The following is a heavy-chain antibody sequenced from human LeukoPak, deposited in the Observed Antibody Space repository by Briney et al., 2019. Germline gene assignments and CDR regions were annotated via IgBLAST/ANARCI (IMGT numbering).Heavy chain of an antibody. V-gene: IGHV3-30*03. J-gene: IGHJ3*01. CDR1: GFTFSSYG. D-gene: IGHD1-26*01. CDR3: VAWGNSGNS. Sequence: PGRSLRLSCAASGFTFSSYGMHWVRQAPGKGLEWVAVISYDGSNKYHADPVKGRFTISRDNSKNTLYLQMNSLRAEDTAVYYCVAWGNSGNSWGQGTMVIVSS. CDR2: ISYDGSNK.